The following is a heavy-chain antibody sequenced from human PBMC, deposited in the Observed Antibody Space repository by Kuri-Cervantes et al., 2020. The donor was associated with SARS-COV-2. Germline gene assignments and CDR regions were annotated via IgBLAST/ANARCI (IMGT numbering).Heavy chain of an antibody. J-gene: IGHJ4*02. CDR3: SRGGYRYDKPGVYFDY. Sequence: GESLKISCAASGFTFSSCAMHWVRLAPGKGLEWVAFISYDGSNEYYADSVRGRFTISRDNSKNTLYLQMNNLRPEDTAIYFCSRGGYRYDKPGVYFDYWGQGTLVTVSS. CDR1: GFTFSSCA. V-gene: IGHV3-30*07. D-gene: IGHD5-18*01. CDR2: ISYDGSNE.